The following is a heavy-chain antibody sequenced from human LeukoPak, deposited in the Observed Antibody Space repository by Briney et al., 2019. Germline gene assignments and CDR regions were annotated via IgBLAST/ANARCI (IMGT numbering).Heavy chain of an antibody. CDR1: GFTFSSYE. J-gene: IGHJ6*04. CDR3: ARLVVAANYGMDV. D-gene: IGHD2-15*01. V-gene: IGHV3-48*03. Sequence: PGGSLRLSCAASGFTFSSYEMNWVRQAPGKGLEWVSYISSSGSTIYYADSVKGRFTISRDNAKNSLYLQMNSLRAEDTAVCYCARLVVAANYGMDVWGKGTTVTVSS. CDR2: ISSSGSTI.